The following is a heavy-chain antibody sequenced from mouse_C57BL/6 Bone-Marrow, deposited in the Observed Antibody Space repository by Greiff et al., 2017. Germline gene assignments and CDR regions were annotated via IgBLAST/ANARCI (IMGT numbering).Heavy chain of an antibody. Sequence: QVQLQQPGAELVKPGASVKLSCKASGYTFTSYWMHWVKQRPGQGLEWIGMIHPNSGSTNYNEKFKSKATLTVDKSSSTAYMQLSSLTSEDSAVYDCARGSSGYAWFAYWGQGTLVTVSA. CDR2: IHPNSGST. CDR3: ARGSSGYAWFAY. CDR1: GYTFTSYW. D-gene: IGHD3-2*02. V-gene: IGHV1-64*01. J-gene: IGHJ3*01.